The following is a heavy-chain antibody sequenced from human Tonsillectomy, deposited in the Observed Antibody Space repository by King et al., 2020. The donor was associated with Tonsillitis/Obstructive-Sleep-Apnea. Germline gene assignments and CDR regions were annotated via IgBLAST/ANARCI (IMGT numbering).Heavy chain of an antibody. V-gene: IGHV1-2*06. CDR2: INPNSGGT. Sequence: QLVQSGAEVKKPGASAKVSCKASGYTFTGYYMHWVRQAPGQGLEWMGRINPNSGGTNYAQKFQGRVTMTRDTSISTAYMELSRLRSDDTAVYYCARLWFRELQNYYYYYMDVWGKGTTVTVSS. D-gene: IGHD3-10*01. CDR3: ARLWFRELQNYYYYYMDV. J-gene: IGHJ6*03. CDR1: GYTFTGYY.